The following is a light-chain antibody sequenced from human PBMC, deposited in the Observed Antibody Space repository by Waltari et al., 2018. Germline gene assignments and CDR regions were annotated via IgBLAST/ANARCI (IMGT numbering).Light chain of an antibody. CDR2: KAS. CDR1: QSIVVW. CDR3: LQYNSYPWT. V-gene: IGKV1-5*03. J-gene: IGKJ1*01. Sequence: DIQVTQSPSTLSASVGDRVTITCRASQSIVVWLAWYQQKPGNAPRLLIYKASYLESGVPSRCSGSASGTAFTLTISSLQADDFATYYCLQYNSYPWTFGQGTTVEIK.